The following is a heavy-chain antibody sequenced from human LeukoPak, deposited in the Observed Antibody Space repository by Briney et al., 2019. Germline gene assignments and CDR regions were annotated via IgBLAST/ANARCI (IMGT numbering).Heavy chain of an antibody. V-gene: IGHV3-23*01. J-gene: IGHJ4*02. D-gene: IGHD3-10*01. CDR1: GFTFSSYA. Sequence: GGSLRLSCAASGFTFSSYAMSWVRQAPGKGLEWVAAISGNGGRTYYRDSVKGRFTISRDNPKNTLYLLMNSLSAEDTALYYCAKEQTSSGYFDYWGQGTLVTVSS. CDR2: ISGNGGRT. CDR3: AKEQTSSGYFDY.